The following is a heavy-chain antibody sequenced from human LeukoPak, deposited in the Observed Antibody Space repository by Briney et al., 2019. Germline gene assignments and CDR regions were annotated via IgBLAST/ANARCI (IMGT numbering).Heavy chain of an antibody. CDR3: ARGYGAGHYFDY. J-gene: IGHJ4*02. CDR1: DGSISSYY. V-gene: IGHV4-4*07. CDR2: IYSSGST. D-gene: IGHD6-19*01. Sequence: PSETLSLTCNVSDGSISSYYWSWIRQPAGKGLEWIGRIYSSGSTNYNPSLKSRVSMSVDTSKNQFSLNLSFVTAADTAVYYCARGYGAGHYFDYWGQGTPVTVSS.